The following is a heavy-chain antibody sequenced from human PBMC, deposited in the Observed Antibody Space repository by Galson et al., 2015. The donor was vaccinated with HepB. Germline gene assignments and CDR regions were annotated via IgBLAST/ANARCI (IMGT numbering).Heavy chain of an antibody. Sequence: SCKASGYTFTSYAISWVRQAPGQGLEWMGWISAYNGNRNYAQKLQGRVTMTTDTSTSTAYMELRSLRSDDTAVYYCARDALYYYDSNGYFYWGQGTLATVSS. CDR1: GYTFTSYA. CDR2: ISAYNGNR. V-gene: IGHV1-18*01. J-gene: IGHJ4*02. D-gene: IGHD3-22*01. CDR3: ARDALYYYDSNGYFY.